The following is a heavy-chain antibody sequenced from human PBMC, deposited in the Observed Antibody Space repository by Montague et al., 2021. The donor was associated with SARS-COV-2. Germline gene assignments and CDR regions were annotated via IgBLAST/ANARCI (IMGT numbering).Heavy chain of an antibody. V-gene: IGHV4-59*01. D-gene: IGHD5-18*01. Sequence: SETLSLTCTVSGGSISSNYWCWIWKPQRTGLELIGHINYSGSTNYNPNLKSRVTISLEMSKNQFSLTLNSVTAADTAAYYCARDSYGPDAFDIWGQGTMVTVSS. CDR2: INYSGST. J-gene: IGHJ3*02. CDR3: ARDSYGPDAFDI. CDR1: GGSISSNY.